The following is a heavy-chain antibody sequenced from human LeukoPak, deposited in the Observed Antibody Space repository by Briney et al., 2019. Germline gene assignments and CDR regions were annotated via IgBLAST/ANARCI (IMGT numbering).Heavy chain of an antibody. CDR2: ISGSGFTT. Sequence: PGGSLRLSCVASGFTVSSNYMSWVRQAPGKGLEWVSGISGSGFTTHYADSVKGRFTISRDNSKNTLYLQMNSLRAEDTAVYYCAKEETVTITFSFDSWGQGTLVTVSS. CDR1: GFTVSSNY. CDR3: AKEETVTITFSFDS. V-gene: IGHV3-23*01. D-gene: IGHD5-24*01. J-gene: IGHJ5*01.